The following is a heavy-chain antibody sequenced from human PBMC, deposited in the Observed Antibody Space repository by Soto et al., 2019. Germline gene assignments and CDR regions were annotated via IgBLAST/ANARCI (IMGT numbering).Heavy chain of an antibody. Sequence: QEQLVESGGGVVQPGTSLRLSCAVPGGIFHGYGMHWVRQAPGKGLEWVAIIRFDGSNEEYADSVKGRFTISRDNSKNALYLQMNTLGAVDTAVYYCARGGIGGSVFRGYLDYWGRGTVVTVSS. J-gene: IGHJ4*02. CDR2: IRFDGSNE. CDR3: ARGGIGGSVFRGYLDY. V-gene: IGHV3-33*01. D-gene: IGHD1-26*01. CDR1: GGIFHGYG.